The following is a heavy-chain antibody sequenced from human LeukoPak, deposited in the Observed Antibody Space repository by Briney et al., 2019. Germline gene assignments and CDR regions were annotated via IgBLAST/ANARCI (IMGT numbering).Heavy chain of an antibody. J-gene: IGHJ3*02. D-gene: IGHD3-22*01. CDR1: GFTFSSFA. Sequence: GSLRLSCAASGFTFSSFAMSWVRQTPGKGLEWVSSISGSAGSTYYADSVRGRFTVSRDNSKNTLYLQVNSLRAEDTAVYFCAKDMRRGYYYDSSGYNYNDAFDIWGQGTMVTVSS. CDR3: AKDMRRGYYYDSSGYNYNDAFDI. V-gene: IGHV3-23*01. CDR2: ISGSAGST.